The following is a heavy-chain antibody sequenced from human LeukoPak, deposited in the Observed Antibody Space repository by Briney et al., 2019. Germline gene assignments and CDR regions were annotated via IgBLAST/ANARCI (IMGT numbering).Heavy chain of an antibody. V-gene: IGHV4-34*01. CDR2: INHSGST. CDR3: ARQAGGCSSTSCYSYYMDV. D-gene: IGHD2-2*01. CDR1: GGSFSGYY. Sequence: SETLSLTCAVYGGSFSGYYWSWIRQPPGKGLEWIGEINHSGSTNYNPSLKSRVTISVDTSKNQFSLKLSSVTAADTAVYYCARQAGGCSSTSCYSYYMDVWGKGTTVTVSS. J-gene: IGHJ6*03.